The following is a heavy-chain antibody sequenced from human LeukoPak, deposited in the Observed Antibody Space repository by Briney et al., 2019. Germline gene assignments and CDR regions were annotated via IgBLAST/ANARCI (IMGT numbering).Heavy chain of an antibody. CDR2: IYTSGST. Sequence: SETLSLTCTVSGNSISSGDNYWSWIRQPAGQGLEWIGRIYTSGSTNYNPSLKSRVTISGDTSKNQFSLRLSSVTAADTAVYYCARASYSYDINGWVPFDYWGQGTLVTVSS. CDR3: ARASYSYDINGWVPFDY. V-gene: IGHV4-61*02. CDR1: GNSISSGDNY. D-gene: IGHD3-22*01. J-gene: IGHJ4*02.